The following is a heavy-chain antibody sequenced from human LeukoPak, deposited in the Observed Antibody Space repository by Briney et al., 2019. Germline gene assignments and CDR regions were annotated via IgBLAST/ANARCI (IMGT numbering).Heavy chain of an antibody. CDR3: AKGGLGIQLWSFDY. J-gene: IGHJ4*02. D-gene: IGHD5-18*01. V-gene: IGHV3-23*01. CDR1: GFTFSSYA. Sequence: GGSLRLSCAASGFTFSSYAMSWVRRAPGKGLEWVSAISGSGGSTYYADSVKGRFTISRDNSKNTLYLQMNSLRAEDTAVYYCAKGGLGIQLWSFDYWGQGTLVTVSS. CDR2: ISGSGGST.